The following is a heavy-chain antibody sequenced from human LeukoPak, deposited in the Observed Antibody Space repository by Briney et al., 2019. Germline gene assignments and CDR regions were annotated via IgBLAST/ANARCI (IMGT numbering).Heavy chain of an antibody. CDR2: IYPGDSDT. V-gene: IGHV5-51*01. J-gene: IGHJ4*02. Sequence: GESLKISCKGSGYSFTSYWIGWVRQMPGKGLEWMRIIYPGDSDTRYSPSFQGQVTISADKSISTAYLQWSSLKASDPAMYYCARQYYINSRGSSFDYGGREPRATVPS. CDR1: GYSFTSYW. D-gene: IGHD3-22*01. CDR3: ARQYYINSRGSSFDY.